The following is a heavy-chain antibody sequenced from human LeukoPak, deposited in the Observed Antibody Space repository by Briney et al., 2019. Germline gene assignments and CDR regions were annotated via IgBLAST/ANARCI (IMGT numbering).Heavy chain of an antibody. J-gene: IGHJ4*02. D-gene: IGHD4-11*01. CDR2: INHSGST. V-gene: IGHV4-34*01. CDR3: ARGYCNRSPSFDY. CDR1: GGSFSGYY. Sequence: SETLSLTCAVYGGSFSGYYWSWIRQPPGKGLEWIGEINHSGSTNYNPSLKSRVTISVDTSKNQFSLKLSSVTAADTAVYYCARGYCNRSPSFDYWGQGTLVTVSS.